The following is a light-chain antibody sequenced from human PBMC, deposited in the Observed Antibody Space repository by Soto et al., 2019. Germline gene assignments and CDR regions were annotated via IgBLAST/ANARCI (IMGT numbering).Light chain of an antibody. Sequence: MQMTQSPSSRSAYVGDRVTIPCRASQGISTWLAWYQQKPGKAPKLLIYTASRLQTGVPPRFSGSGSGTDFTLTINSLQPEDFATYYCQHTNNFHFTFGQGTKVDI. CDR2: TAS. CDR3: QHTNNFHFT. J-gene: IGKJ1*01. V-gene: IGKV1-12*01. CDR1: QGISTW.